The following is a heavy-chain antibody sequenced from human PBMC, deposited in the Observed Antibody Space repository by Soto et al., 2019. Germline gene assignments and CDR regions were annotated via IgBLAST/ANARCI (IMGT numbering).Heavy chain of an antibody. CDR3: ARRLVTATFDI. V-gene: IGHV5-51*01. CDR1: GYSFSTYW. Sequence: PGESLKISCKGSGYSFSTYWIGWVRQMPGKGLEWMGIMYPGDSNIKYSPSFQGQVTISADESTSTAYLQWSSLKASDTAIYYCARRLVTATFDIWGQGTMVTVSS. CDR2: MYPGDSNI. J-gene: IGHJ3*02. D-gene: IGHD2-21*02.